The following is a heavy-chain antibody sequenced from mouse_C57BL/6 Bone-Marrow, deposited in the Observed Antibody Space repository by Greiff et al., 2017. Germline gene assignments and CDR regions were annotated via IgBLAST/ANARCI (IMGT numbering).Heavy chain of an antibody. D-gene: IGHD1-1*01. J-gene: IGHJ4*01. CDR1: GFTFTDYY. Sequence: EVKLVESGGGLVQPGGSLSLSCAASGFTFTDYYMSWVRQPPGKALEWLGFIRNKANGYTTEYSASVKGRFTISRDNSQSILYLQMNALRAEDSATYYCARLYYGSSYAGSRYAMDYWGQGTSVTVSA. CDR3: ARLYYGSSYAGSRYAMDY. V-gene: IGHV7-3*01. CDR2: IRNKANGYTT.